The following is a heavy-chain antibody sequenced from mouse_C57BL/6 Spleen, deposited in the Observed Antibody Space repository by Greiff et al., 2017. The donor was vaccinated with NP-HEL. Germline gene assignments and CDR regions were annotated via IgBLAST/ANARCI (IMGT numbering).Heavy chain of an antibody. J-gene: IGHJ3*01. CDR1: GFTFSDYG. V-gene: IGHV5-17*01. CDR3: ARREGYGNYWFAY. D-gene: IGHD2-1*01. CDR2: ISSGSSTL. Sequence: EVHLVESGGGLVKPGGSLKLSCAASGFTFSDYGMHWVRQAPEKGLEWVAYISSGSSTLYYAATVKGRFTLSRDNAKNTLFLQMTSLRSEDTAMYYCARREGYGNYWFAYWGQGTLVTVSA.